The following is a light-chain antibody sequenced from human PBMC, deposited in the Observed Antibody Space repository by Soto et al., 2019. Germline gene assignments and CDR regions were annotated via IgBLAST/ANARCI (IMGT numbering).Light chain of an antibody. J-gene: IGKJ1*01. CDR1: QSVSSSY. V-gene: IGKV3-20*01. CDR3: QQYNSAWT. CDR2: GAS. Sequence: GLSQSPGTLSLSPGERATLSCRASQSVSSSYLAWYQQKPGQAPRLLIYGASSRATGIPDRFSGRGFGTDFTLTISRLEPDDFATYYCQQYNSAWTFGQGTKVDIK.